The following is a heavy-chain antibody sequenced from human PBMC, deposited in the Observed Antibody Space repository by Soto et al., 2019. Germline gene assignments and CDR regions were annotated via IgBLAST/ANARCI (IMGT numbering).Heavy chain of an antibody. D-gene: IGHD6-19*01. J-gene: IGHJ5*02. Sequence: SSETLSLTCTVSGGSISSYYWSWIRQPPGKGLEWIGYIYYSGSTNYNPSLKSRVTISVDTSKNQFSLKLSSVTAADTAVYYCARGIAVAGTRWFDPWGQGTLVTVSS. CDR3: ARGIAVAGTRWFDP. CDR1: GGSISSYY. CDR2: IYYSGST. V-gene: IGHV4-59*01.